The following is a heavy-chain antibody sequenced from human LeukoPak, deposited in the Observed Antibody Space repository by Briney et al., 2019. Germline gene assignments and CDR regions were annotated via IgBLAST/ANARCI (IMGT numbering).Heavy chain of an antibody. CDR3: ARDITGGEDY. V-gene: IGHV1-18*01. J-gene: IGHJ4*02. Sequence: GASVKVSCKASGYTFTRYSITWFRHAPGQGLEWMGWIGGYNGDTKYPQKFQDRVTVTTDTSSTTVYMELRSLRSDDTAVYYCARDITGGEDYWGQGTLVTVSS. CDR1: GYTFTRYS. D-gene: IGHD1-20*01. CDR2: IGGYNGDT.